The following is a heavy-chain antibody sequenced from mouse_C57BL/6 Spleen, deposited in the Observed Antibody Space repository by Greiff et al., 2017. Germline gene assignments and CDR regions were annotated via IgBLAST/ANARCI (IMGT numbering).Heavy chain of an antibody. Sequence: VQLQQSGGGLVKPGGSLKLSCAASGFTFSDYGMHWVRQAPEKGLEWVAYISSGSRTIYYADTVKGRFTISRDNAMNTLFLHMTSLRSEDTAMYYCARPYGPYAMDYWGQGTSVTVSS. CDR2: ISSGSRTI. V-gene: IGHV5-17*01. CDR3: ARPYGPYAMDY. J-gene: IGHJ4*01. CDR1: GFTFSDYG. D-gene: IGHD1-1*02.